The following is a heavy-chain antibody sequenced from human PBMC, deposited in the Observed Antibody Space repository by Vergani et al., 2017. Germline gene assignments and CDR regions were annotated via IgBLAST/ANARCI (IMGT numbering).Heavy chain of an antibody. Sequence: QVQLLQSGAEVKKPGASVRVSCKASGFTFTSYHIHWVRQAPGQGLDWLGRLDPNSVDTRNSQRFQDRVTITRDTSINTAYMEMKRLRPDDTAIYYCARVIVWCSRTNCFADPWGQGTLVTVS. CDR2: LDPNSVDT. CDR1: GFTFTSYH. V-gene: IGHV1-2*06. D-gene: IGHD2-2*01. CDR3: ARVIVWCSRTNCFADP. J-gene: IGHJ5*02.